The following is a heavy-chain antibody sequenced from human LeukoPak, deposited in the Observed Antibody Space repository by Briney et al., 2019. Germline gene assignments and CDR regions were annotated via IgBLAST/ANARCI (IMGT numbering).Heavy chain of an antibody. Sequence: GGSLRLSCAASGFTFSSYEMNWVRQAPGKGLEWVSYISSSGSTIYYADSVKGRFTISRDNSKNTLYLQMNSLRAEDTAVYYCARDRYSSGWDPFDYWGQGTLVTVSS. D-gene: IGHD6-19*01. CDR2: ISSSGSTI. CDR3: ARDRYSSGWDPFDY. CDR1: GFTFSSYE. V-gene: IGHV3-48*03. J-gene: IGHJ4*02.